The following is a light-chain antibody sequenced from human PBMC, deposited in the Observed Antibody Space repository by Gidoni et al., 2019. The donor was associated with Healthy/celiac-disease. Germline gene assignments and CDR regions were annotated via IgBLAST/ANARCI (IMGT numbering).Light chain of an antibody. CDR3: AAWDDSLSGLV. CDR2: SNN. Sequence: QSVLTQPPSASGTPGQRVTIACSGSSSNIGSTYVYWYQQLPGTAPKLLIYSNNQRPSGVPDRFSGSKSGTSASLAISGPRSEDEADYYCAAWDDSLSGLVFGGGTKLTVL. CDR1: SSNIGSTY. J-gene: IGLJ3*02. V-gene: IGLV1-47*02.